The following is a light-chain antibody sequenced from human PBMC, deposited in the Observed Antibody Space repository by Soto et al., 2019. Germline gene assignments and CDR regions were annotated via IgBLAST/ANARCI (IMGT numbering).Light chain of an antibody. V-gene: IGKV3-15*01. J-gene: IGKJ2*01. CDR3: QQRSYWPPYT. Sequence: EIVMTQSPVTLSVSPGERTTLSCRASQSVSSNLAWYQQRPGQAPRLLIYDASTRATGIPSRFSGSGSGTEFTLTISSLQSEDSEVYYCQQRSYWPPYTFGQGTKVDIK. CDR2: DAS. CDR1: QSVSSN.